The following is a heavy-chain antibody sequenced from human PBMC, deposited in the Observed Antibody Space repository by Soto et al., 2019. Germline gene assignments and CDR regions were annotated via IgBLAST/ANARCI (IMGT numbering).Heavy chain of an antibody. J-gene: IGHJ5*02. CDR1: AYSFTTYH. CDR3: ARGDIVLVPASEGNWFDP. CDR2: INPDAGAT. Sequence: QVQLVQSGAEVKKPGASVTLSCKASAYSFTTYHIHWVRQAPGQGLEWMGLINPDAGATNYAQRFQGRLRLTRDTSTSTVYMELRRLRFDDTAVYYCARGDIVLVPASEGNWFDPWGQGTLVTVSS. V-gene: IGHV1-46*01. D-gene: IGHD2-2*01.